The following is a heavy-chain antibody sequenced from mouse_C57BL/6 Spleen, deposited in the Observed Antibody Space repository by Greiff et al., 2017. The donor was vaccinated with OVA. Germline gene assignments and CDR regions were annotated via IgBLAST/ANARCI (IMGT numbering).Heavy chain of an antibody. CDR3: ARSDGNLAWFAY. Sequence: QVQLQQPGAELVMPGASVKLSCKASGYTFTSYWMHWVKQRPGQGLEWIGEIDPSDSYTNYNQKFKGKSTLTVDKSSSTAYMQLSSLTSEDSAVYYRARSDGNLAWFAYWGQGTLVTVSA. J-gene: IGHJ3*01. CDR1: GYTFTSYW. V-gene: IGHV1-69*01. D-gene: IGHD1-1*01. CDR2: IDPSDSYT.